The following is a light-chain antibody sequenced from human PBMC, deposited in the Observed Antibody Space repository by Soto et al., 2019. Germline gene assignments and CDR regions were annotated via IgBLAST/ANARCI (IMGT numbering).Light chain of an antibody. Sequence: DIQMTQSPSTLSASVGDRVTITCRASQSVRSWLAWYQQKPGRAPKFLIYDASSLESGVPARFSGSGSGTHFTFTIASLQPEDFATYFCHQYENLPLTFGGGTKV. V-gene: IGKV1-5*01. CDR3: HQYENLPLT. J-gene: IGKJ4*01. CDR1: QSVRSW. CDR2: DAS.